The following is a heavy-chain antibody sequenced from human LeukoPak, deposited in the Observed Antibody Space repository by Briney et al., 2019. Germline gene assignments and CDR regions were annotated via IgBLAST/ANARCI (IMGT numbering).Heavy chain of an antibody. J-gene: IGHJ4*02. CDR1: GFTFSSYR. Sequence: GGSLRLSCAASGFTFSSYRMNWVRQAPGKGLEWVSSISSSSSYIYYADSVKGRFTISRDNAKNSLYLQMNSLRAEDTAVYYCARDAYYGSGSYDYWGQGTLVTVSS. D-gene: IGHD3-10*01. CDR3: ARDAYYGSGSYDY. CDR2: ISSSSSYI. V-gene: IGHV3-21*01.